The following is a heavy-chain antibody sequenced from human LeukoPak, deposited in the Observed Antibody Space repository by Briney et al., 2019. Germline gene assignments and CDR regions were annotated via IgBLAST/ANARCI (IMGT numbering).Heavy chain of an antibody. CDR2: IWYDGSNK. CDR3: GRDERGYYNSSGFYGAIDF. Sequence: GGSLRLSCAASGFTFNSYAMRWVRQAPGKGLEWVAFIWYDGSNKYYADSVKGRFTFSRDNSKNTVYLQMNSLRAEDTAVYYCGRDERGYYNSSGFYGAIDFWGQGTLVTVSS. J-gene: IGHJ4*02. V-gene: IGHV3-33*01. D-gene: IGHD3-22*01. CDR1: GFTFNSYA.